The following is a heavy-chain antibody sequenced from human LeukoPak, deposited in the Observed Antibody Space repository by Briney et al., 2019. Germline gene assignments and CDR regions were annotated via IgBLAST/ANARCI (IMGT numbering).Heavy chain of an antibody. D-gene: IGHD6-19*01. CDR3: ARSPPPAGFGSFHI. V-gene: IGHV1-2*02. Sequence: ASVKVSGKASGYTFTGYYMHWVRQAPGQGLEWMGWINPKNGGTNYAQKFQGRVTMTRDTSITTSYMDLSRLTSDDTAAYYCARSPPPAGFGSFHIWGQGTMVTVSS. J-gene: IGHJ3*02. CDR1: GYTFTGYY. CDR2: INPKNGGT.